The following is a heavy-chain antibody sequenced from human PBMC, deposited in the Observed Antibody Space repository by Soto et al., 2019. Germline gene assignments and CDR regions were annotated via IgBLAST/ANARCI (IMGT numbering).Heavy chain of an antibody. CDR2: ISGSGDKT. Sequence: GGSLRLSCKASGFTFRSYAMSWVRHTPGKGLEWVSSISGSGDKTYFADSVKGRFTFSRDNSKNPLYLQMNSLKVEDTGVYYCAKESNPRRAFDSWGQGTLVTVSS. J-gene: IGHJ4*02. CDR1: GFTFRSYA. CDR3: AKESNPRRAFDS. V-gene: IGHV3-23*01.